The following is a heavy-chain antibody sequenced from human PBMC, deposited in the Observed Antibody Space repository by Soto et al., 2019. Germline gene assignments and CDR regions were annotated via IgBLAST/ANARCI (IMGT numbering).Heavy chain of an antibody. CDR3: AKNSESSAYSSFDS. D-gene: IGHD3-22*01. CDR1: GLIFSSYA. J-gene: IGHJ4*02. Sequence: GRSLRHCCAASGLIFSSYAMSWVRQAPGKGLEWVSGISGSGISTYYADSVKGRFTISRDNSKNTLYLQMNSLRAEDTAVYYCAKNSESSAYSSFDSWGQGTLVTVSS. CDR2: ISGSGIST. V-gene: IGHV3-23*01.